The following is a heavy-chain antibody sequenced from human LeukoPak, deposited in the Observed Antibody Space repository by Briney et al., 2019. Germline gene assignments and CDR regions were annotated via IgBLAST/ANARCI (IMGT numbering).Heavy chain of an antibody. CDR2: ISYDGSNK. J-gene: IGHJ3*02. CDR3: ARAVRLGELSGDAFDI. V-gene: IGHV3-30*04. Sequence: GRSLRLSCAASGFTFSSYAVHWVRQAPGKGLEWVAVISYDGSNKYYADSVKGRFTISRDNSKNTLYLQMNSLRAEDTAVYYCARAVRLGELSGDAFDIWGQGTMVTVSS. D-gene: IGHD3-16*02. CDR1: GFTFSSYA.